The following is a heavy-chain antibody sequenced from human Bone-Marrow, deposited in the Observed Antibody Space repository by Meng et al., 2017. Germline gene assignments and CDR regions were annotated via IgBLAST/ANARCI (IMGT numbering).Heavy chain of an antibody. CDR1: GFTFSSYA. CDR3: AKDSGSHDD. CDR2: ISGSGGRT. J-gene: IGHJ4*02. D-gene: IGHD1-26*01. Sequence: GESLKISCAASGFTFSSYAMSWVRQAPGKGLEWVSAISGSGGRTYYADSVKGRFTISRDNSKNTRYLQMNSLRAEDTAVYYCAKDSGSHDDWGQGTLVTVS. V-gene: IGHV3-23*01.